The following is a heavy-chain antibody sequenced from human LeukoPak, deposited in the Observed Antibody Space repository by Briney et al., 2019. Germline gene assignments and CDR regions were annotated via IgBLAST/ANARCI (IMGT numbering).Heavy chain of an antibody. J-gene: IGHJ6*03. Sequence: SETLTLTCTVSGGSISSYYWSWIRQPPGKGLEWIGYIYYSGSTNYNPSLKSRVTISVDTSKNQFSLKLSSVTAADTAVYYCARSEQPSPMDVWGKGATVTVSS. CDR3: ARSEQPSPMDV. V-gene: IGHV4-59*01. CDR2: IYYSGST. CDR1: GGSISSYY. D-gene: IGHD6-13*01.